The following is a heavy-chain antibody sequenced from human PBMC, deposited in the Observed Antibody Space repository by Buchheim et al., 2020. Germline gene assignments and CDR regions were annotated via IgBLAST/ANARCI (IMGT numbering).Heavy chain of an antibody. CDR1: GFTFSSYA. J-gene: IGHJ4*02. CDR2: ISYDGSNK. D-gene: IGHD2-21*01. CDR3: ARASRSYYYFDY. Sequence: QVQLVESGGGVVQPGRSLRLSCAASGFTFSSYAMHWVRQAPGKGLEWVAVISYDGSNKYYADSVKGRFTISRDNSKNTLYLQMNSLRAEDTAVYYCARASRSYYYFDYWGQGTLVSVSS. V-gene: IGHV3-30*04.